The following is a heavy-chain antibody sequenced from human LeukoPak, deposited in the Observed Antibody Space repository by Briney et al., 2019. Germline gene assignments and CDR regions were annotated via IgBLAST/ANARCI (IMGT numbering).Heavy chain of an antibody. CDR1: GGSISYYY. D-gene: IGHD1-26*01. J-gene: IGHJ5*02. CDR3: ARARAGFDL. V-gene: IGHV4-59*01. CDR2: IYSSESA. Sequence: SETLSLTCTVSGGSISYYYWTWIRQPPGKALEWIGYIYSSESANYSPSLKSRVTISVDTSKNQLSLKLSSVTAADSAVYYCARARAGFDLWGQGALVTVSS.